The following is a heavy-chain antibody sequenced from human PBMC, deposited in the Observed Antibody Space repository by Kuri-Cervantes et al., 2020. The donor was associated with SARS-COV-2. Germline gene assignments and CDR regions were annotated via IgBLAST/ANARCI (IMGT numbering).Heavy chain of an antibody. CDR1: VGTFSSYA. D-gene: IGHD2-2*01. CDR3: ARDIVVVPAAMPGWFDP. V-gene: IGHV1-69*06. Sequence: SVKVSCKASVGTFSSYAISWVRQAPGQGLEWMGGIIPIFGTANYAQKFQGRVTITADKPTSTAYMELSSLRSEDTAVYYCARDIVVVPAAMPGWFDPWGQGTLVTVSS. CDR2: IIPIFGTA. J-gene: IGHJ5*02.